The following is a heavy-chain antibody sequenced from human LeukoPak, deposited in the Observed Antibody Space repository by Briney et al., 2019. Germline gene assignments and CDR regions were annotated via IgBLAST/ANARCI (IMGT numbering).Heavy chain of an antibody. J-gene: IGHJ4*02. V-gene: IGHV1-24*01. CDR3: ATGPITMIGLFVY. D-gene: IGHD3-22*01. CDR2: FDPEDGET. Sequence: ASVKVSCKASGYTFTSYGINWVRQAPGKGLEWMGGFDPEDGETIYAQKFQGRVTMTEDTSTDTAYMELSSLRSEDTAVYYCATGPITMIGLFVYWGQGTLVTVSS. CDR1: GYTFTSYG.